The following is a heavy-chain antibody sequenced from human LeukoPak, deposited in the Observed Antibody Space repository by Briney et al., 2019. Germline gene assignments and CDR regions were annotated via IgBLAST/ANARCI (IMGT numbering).Heavy chain of an antibody. D-gene: IGHD2-8*01. CDR1: GSTVGSYW. CDR3: AREPPDIVLMVYALYYFDY. J-gene: IGHJ4*02. Sequence: GGSLRFSCAASGSTVGSYWMSWVSQAQGKGLDWVGNIKQDGSEKYYVDSVKGRFTISRDNDKNSLYLQMNSLRAEDTAVYYCAREPPDIVLMVYALYYFDYWGQGTLVTVSS. V-gene: IGHV3-7*01. CDR2: IKQDGSEK.